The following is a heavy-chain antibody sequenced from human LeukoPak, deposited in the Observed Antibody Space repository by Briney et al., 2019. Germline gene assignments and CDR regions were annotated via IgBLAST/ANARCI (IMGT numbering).Heavy chain of an antibody. CDR3: ASLGSDTAMDDY. CDR2: INPNSGGT. CDR1: GGTFSGYY. D-gene: IGHD5-18*01. Sequence: ASVKVSCKASGGTFSGYYMHWVRQAPGQGLEWMGWINPNSGGTNYAQKFQGRVTMTRDTSISTAYMELSRLRSDDTAVYYCASLGSDTAMDDYWGQGTLVTVSS. V-gene: IGHV1-2*02. J-gene: IGHJ4*02.